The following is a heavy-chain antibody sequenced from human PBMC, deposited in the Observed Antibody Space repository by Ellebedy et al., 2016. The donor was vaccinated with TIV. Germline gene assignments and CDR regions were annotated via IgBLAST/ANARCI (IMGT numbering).Heavy chain of an antibody. CDR3: ARVIGLFDCDGATCSPPPPLDY. D-gene: IGHD2/OR15-2a*01. CDR2: ISAFNGDT. V-gene: IGHV1-18*04. Sequence: ASVKVSCKASGYTFTSFGVTWVRQAPGQGLEWMGWISAFNGDTNYAQKFQGRVTMTSDTSTSTAYMELRSLRTDDTAVYYCARVIGLFDCDGATCSPPPPLDYWGQGTLVTVSS. J-gene: IGHJ4*02. CDR1: GYTFTSFG.